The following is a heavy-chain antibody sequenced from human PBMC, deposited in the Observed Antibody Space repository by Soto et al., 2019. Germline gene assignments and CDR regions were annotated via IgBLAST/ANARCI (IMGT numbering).Heavy chain of an antibody. CDR3: ASMIGDPVLSFDS. CDR2: IFYSGST. Sequence: QVQLQESGPGLVKPSETLSLTCTVSGGSISSYYWSWIRQPPGKGLEWIGFIFYSGSTSYNPSLKSRVTIPIDTSAYQFSLKLNSVTAADTAVYYCASMIGDPVLSFDSWGQGTLVAVSS. J-gene: IGHJ5*01. D-gene: IGHD3-10*02. CDR1: GGSISSYY. V-gene: IGHV4-59*01.